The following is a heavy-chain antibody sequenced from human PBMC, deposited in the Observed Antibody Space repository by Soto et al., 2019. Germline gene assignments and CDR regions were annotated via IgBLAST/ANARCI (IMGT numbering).Heavy chain of an antibody. Sequence: PSETLSLTCTVSGGSISSSSHYWGWIRQPPGKGLEWIGSIYYSGSTYYNPSLKSRVTISVDTSKNQFSLKLSSVTAADTAVYYCARHSEEGVLRYFDWLFLWFDPWGQGTLVTVSS. CDR1: GGSISSSSHY. J-gene: IGHJ5*02. D-gene: IGHD3-9*01. CDR3: ARHSEEGVLRYFDWLFLWFDP. V-gene: IGHV4-39*01. CDR2: IYYSGST.